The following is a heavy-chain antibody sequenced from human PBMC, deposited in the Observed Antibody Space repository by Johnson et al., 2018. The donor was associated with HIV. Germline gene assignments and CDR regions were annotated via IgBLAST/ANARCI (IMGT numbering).Heavy chain of an antibody. V-gene: IGHV3-20*04. D-gene: IGHD3-22*01. Sequence: VHLVESGGGEVRPGGSLRLSCAASGFSFDDYGMSWVRQAAGKGLEWVSGINWNGGTTSYEDSVKGRFTASRDNANNSLYLQMNGLRDEDTALYYCARGLRDSSGHPFAFDIWGQGTMVTVSS. CDR2: INWNGGTT. CDR1: GFSFDDYG. CDR3: ARGLRDSSGHPFAFDI. J-gene: IGHJ3*02.